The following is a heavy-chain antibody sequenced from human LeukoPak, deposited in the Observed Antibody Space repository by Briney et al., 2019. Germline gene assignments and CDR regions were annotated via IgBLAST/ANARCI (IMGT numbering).Heavy chain of an antibody. Sequence: PGGSLRLSCAASGFTVSSNYMSWVRQAPGKGLEWVSSISSSSSYIYYADSVKGRFTISRDNAKNSLYVQMNSLRAEDTAVYYCARGGCSGGSCYGYWGQGTLVTVSS. J-gene: IGHJ4*02. CDR2: ISSSSSYI. V-gene: IGHV3-21*01. D-gene: IGHD2-15*01. CDR1: GFTVSSNY. CDR3: ARGGCSGGSCYGY.